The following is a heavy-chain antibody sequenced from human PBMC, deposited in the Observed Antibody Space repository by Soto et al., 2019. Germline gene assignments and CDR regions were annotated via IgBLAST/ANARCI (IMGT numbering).Heavy chain of an antibody. CDR2: ISYDGSNK. CDR3: ARDSHDSSGYYWDSIDY. J-gene: IGHJ4*02. D-gene: IGHD3-22*01. CDR1: GFTFSSYA. Sequence: GGSLRLSCTASGFTFSSYAMHWVRQAPGKGLEWVAVISYDGSNKYYADSVKGRFTISRDNSKNTLYLQMNSLRAEDTAVYYCARDSHDSSGYYWDSIDYWGQGTLVTVSS. V-gene: IGHV3-30-3*01.